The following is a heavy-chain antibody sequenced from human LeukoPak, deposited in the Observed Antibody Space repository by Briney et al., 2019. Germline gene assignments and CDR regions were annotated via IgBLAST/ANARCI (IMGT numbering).Heavy chain of an antibody. V-gene: IGHV1-18*04. CDR2: ISAYNGNT. Sequence: ASVKVSCKASGYTFTSYGISWVRQAPGQGLEWMGWISAYNGNTNYAQKLQGRVTMSTDTSTSTAYMELRGLISDDTAVYFCARGGRYYDVLTGKDFWGQGTLVTVSS. D-gene: IGHD3-9*01. CDR3: ARGGRYYDVLTGKDF. J-gene: IGHJ4*02. CDR1: GYTFTSYG.